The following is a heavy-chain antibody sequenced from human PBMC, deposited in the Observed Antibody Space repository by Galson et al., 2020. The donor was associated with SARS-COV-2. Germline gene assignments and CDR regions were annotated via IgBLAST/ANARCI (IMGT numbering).Heavy chain of an antibody. Sequence: SETLSLTCAVYGGSFSGYYWSWIRQPPGKGLEWIGEINHSGSTNYNPSLKSRVTISVDTSKKQFSLKRSSVTAADTAVYYCASAGYYYGSGSYSYYYYGMDVWGQGTTVTVSS. J-gene: IGHJ6*02. CDR3: ASAGYYYGSGSYSYYYYGMDV. CDR1: GGSFSGYY. CDR2: INHSGST. D-gene: IGHD3-10*01. V-gene: IGHV4-34*01.